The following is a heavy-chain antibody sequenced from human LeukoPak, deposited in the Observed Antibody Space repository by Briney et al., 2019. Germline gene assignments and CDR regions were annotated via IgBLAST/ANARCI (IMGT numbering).Heavy chain of an antibody. CDR1: GGSFSCDY. CDR3: ARRPRYSSGWYSFDS. J-gene: IGHJ4*02. Sequence: SDTLSLSCAVYGGSFSCDYWKWIRQPPGKGLEWMGEINHSCSTNSNPSLKSRVTISVDRSKNQFSLKLSSVTAADTAVYYCARRPRYSSGWYSFDSWGQGTLVTVSS. V-gene: IGHV4-34*01. CDR2: INHSCST. D-gene: IGHD6-19*01.